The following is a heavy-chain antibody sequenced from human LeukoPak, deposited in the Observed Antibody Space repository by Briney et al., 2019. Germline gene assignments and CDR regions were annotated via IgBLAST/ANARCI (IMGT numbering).Heavy chain of an antibody. J-gene: IGHJ4*02. V-gene: IGHV3-53*01. Sequence: PGGSLRLSCAASGFTVSSNHMSWVRQAPGKGLEWVSVIYSGGSTYYADSVKGRFTISRDNSKNTLYLQMNSLRAKDTAVYYCARGGSGSYYADYWGQGTLVTVSS. CDR3: ARGGSGSYYADY. D-gene: IGHD3-10*01. CDR2: IYSGGST. CDR1: GFTVSSNH.